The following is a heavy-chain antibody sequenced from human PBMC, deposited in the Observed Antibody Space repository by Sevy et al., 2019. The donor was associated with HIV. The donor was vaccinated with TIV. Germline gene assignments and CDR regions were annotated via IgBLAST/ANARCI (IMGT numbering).Heavy chain of an antibody. CDR1: GGTFSSYA. Sequence: ASVKVSCKASGGTFSSYAISWVRQAPGQGLEWMGGIIPIFGTANYAQKFQGRVTITADESTSTAYMELSSLRSEDTAVYYCAGTVVVPAAIPRDYYYYYMDVWGKGTTVTVSS. D-gene: IGHD2-2*01. CDR2: IIPIFGTA. V-gene: IGHV1-69*13. CDR3: AGTVVVPAAIPRDYYYYYMDV. J-gene: IGHJ6*03.